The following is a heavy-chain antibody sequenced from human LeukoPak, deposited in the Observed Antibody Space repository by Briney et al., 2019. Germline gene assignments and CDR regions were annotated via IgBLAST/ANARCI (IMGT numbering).Heavy chain of an antibody. CDR1: GGSFSGYY. J-gene: IGHJ6*02. Sequence: PSETLSLTCAVYGGSFSGYYWSWIRQPPGKGLEWIGEINHSGSTNYNPSLKSQVTISVDTSKNQFSLKLSSVTAADTAVYYCARGRYFDWSPFYYYYYGMDVWGQGTTVTVSS. V-gene: IGHV4-34*01. CDR2: INHSGST. D-gene: IGHD3-9*01. CDR3: ARGRYFDWSPFYYYYYGMDV.